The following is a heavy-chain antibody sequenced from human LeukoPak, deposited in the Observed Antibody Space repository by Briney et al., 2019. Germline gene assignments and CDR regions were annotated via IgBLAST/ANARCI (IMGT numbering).Heavy chain of an antibody. CDR1: GGTFSSYA. J-gene: IGHJ6*03. Sequence: SVKVSCKASGGTFSSYAISWLRQAPGQGLEWMGRIIPIFGTANYAQKFQGRVTITTDESTSTAYMELSSLRSEDTAVYYCARTTERDYDFWSGYYNCYYYMDVWGKGTTVTVSS. D-gene: IGHD3-3*01. V-gene: IGHV1-69*05. CDR2: IIPIFGTA. CDR3: ARTTERDYDFWSGYYNCYYYMDV.